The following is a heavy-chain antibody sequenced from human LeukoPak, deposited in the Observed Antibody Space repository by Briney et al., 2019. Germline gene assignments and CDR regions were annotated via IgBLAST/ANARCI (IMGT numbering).Heavy chain of an antibody. CDR2: INHSGST. CDR3: ARNRYDYIWGSYRLFYAFDI. D-gene: IGHD3-16*02. V-gene: IGHV4-34*01. Sequence: PSDTLSLTCAVYGGSFSGYCWSWIRQPPGKGLEWIGEINHSGSTNYNPSLKSRVTISVDTSKNQFSLKLSSVTAADTAVYYCARNRYDYIWGSYRLFYAFDIWGQGTMVTVSS. CDR1: GGSFSGYC. J-gene: IGHJ3*02.